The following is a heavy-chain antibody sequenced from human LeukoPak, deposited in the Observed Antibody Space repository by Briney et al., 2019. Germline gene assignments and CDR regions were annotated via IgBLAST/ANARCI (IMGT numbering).Heavy chain of an antibody. CDR1: GGSISSDY. CDR2: ISYSGST. Sequence: SETLSLTCTVSGGSISSDYWSWIRQPPGEGLEWIGYISYSGSTNYNPSLKSRVTISVDTSKNQFSLKLSSVTAADTAVYYCARDVLRAFDIWGQGTMVTVSS. CDR3: ARDVLRAFDI. J-gene: IGHJ3*02. V-gene: IGHV4-59*01.